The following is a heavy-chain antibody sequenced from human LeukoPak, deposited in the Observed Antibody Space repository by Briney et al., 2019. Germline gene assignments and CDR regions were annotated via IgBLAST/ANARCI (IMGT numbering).Heavy chain of an antibody. CDR3: AKDPMVRGATYDS. CDR1: GFTFNNYA. Sequence: NPGGSLRLSCAASGFTFNNYAVTWVRQAPGKGPEWVSAIGDSGRNTYYADSVRGRFTISRDNFKNTLYLQMNSLRAEDTAIYYCAKDPMVRGATYDSWGQGTLVTVSS. J-gene: IGHJ4*02. D-gene: IGHD3-10*01. V-gene: IGHV3-23*01. CDR2: IGDSGRNT.